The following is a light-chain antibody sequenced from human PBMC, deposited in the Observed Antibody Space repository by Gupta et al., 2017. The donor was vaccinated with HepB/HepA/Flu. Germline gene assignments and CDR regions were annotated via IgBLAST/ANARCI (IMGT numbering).Light chain of an antibody. CDR3: QQYGSSPWT. J-gene: IGKJ1*01. CDR1: QSVSSRN. V-gene: IGKV3-20*01. Sequence: EIVLTQSPGPLSLSPGERATLTCRASQSVSSRNLGWYQQKPGQAPRLVIYGASSRATGIPDRFSGSGSGTDFTLTISRLEPEDFAVYYCQQYGSSPWTFGQGTKVEIK. CDR2: GAS.